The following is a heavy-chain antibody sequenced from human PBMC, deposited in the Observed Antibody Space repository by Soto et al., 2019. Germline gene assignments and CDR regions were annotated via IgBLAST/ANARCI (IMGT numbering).Heavy chain of an antibody. Sequence: QVQLVQSGAEVKKPGASVKVSCKASGYTFTSYGISWVRQAPGQGLEWMGWISTYNGNTNYAQRLRGRVTMTTDTYTNXAYMELRTLRSDDTAVYYCAREVLGIVVVTTPSGYWGQGTLVTVSS. CDR3: AREVLGIVVVTTPSGY. CDR1: GYTFTSYG. CDR2: ISTYNGNT. V-gene: IGHV1-18*01. D-gene: IGHD3-22*01. J-gene: IGHJ4*02.